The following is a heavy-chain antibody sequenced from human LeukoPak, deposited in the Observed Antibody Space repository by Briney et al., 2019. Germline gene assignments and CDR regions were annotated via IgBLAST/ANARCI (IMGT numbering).Heavy chain of an antibody. J-gene: IGHJ6*03. CDR2: IYTSGCT. CDR1: GDSISSYY. V-gene: IGHV4-4*07. CDR3: ARTYKGSTSLNYYYYMDV. D-gene: IGHD2-2*01. Sequence: SETLSLTCTVSGDSISSYYWSWIRQSAGKGLEWIGRIYTSGCTTYNPSLKSRVTMSLDTSKNQFSLKLSSVTAADTAVYYCARTYKGSTSLNYYYYMDVWGKGTTVTVSS.